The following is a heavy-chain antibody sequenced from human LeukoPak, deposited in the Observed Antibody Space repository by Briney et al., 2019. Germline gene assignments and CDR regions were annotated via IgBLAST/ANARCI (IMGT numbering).Heavy chain of an antibody. J-gene: IGHJ3*02. V-gene: IGHV4-61*08. CDR1: GGSVSSGGYY. D-gene: IGHD5-18*01. Sequence: PSETLSLTCTVSGGSVSSGGYYWSWIRQHPGKGLEWIGYIYYSGSTNYNPSLKSRVTISVDTSKNQFSLKLSSVTAADTAVYYCASMVKSDAFDIWGQGTMVTVSS. CDR3: ASMVKSDAFDI. CDR2: IYYSGST.